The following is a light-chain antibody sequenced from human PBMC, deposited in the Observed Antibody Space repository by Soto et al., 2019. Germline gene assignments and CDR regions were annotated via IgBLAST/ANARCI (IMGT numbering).Light chain of an antibody. CDR1: QGISSY. Sequence: DIQMTQSPSSLSASVGDRVTITCRVSQGISSYLNWYRQKPGKVPKLLIYSASNLQSALTSRFTGSGPGTAFTLTIRSLQPEDAETYYGQRNYNAPPITFGKGTRLEI. J-gene: IGKJ5*01. CDR3: QRNYNAPPIT. CDR2: SAS. V-gene: IGKV1-27*01.